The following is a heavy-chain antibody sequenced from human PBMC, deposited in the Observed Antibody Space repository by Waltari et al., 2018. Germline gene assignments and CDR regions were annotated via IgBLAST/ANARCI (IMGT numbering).Heavy chain of an antibody. Sequence: QLQLQESGPGLVKPSETLSLTCTVSGGSISSSSYYWGWIRQPPGKGLEWIGSIYYSGSTYYNPSLKSRVTISVDTSKNQFSLKLSSVTAADTAVYYCAREYYDFWSGSNYYMDVWGKGTTVTVSS. D-gene: IGHD3-3*01. CDR1: GGSISSSSYY. CDR3: AREYYDFWSGSNYYMDV. V-gene: IGHV4-39*02. J-gene: IGHJ6*03. CDR2: IYYSGST.